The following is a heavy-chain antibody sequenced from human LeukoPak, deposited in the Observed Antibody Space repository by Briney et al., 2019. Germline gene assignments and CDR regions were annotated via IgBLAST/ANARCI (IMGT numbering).Heavy chain of an antibody. J-gene: IGHJ4*02. CDR2: IIPIFGTA. V-gene: IGHV1-69*13. D-gene: IGHD4-11*01. CDR3: ARAGYSNYVIDY. CDR1: GGTFSSYA. Sequence: ASVQVSCKASGGTFSSYAISWVRQAPGQGLEWMGGIIPIFGTADYAQKFQGRVTITADESTSTAYMELSSLRSEDTAVYYCARAGYSNYVIDYWGQGTLVTVSS.